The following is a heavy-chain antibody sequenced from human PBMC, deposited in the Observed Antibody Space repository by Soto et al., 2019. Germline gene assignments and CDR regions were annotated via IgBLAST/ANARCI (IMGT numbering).Heavy chain of an antibody. CDR1: GFPFSNYA. V-gene: IGHV3-23*01. Sequence: EVQLLESGGGLAQPGGSLRLSCAASGFPFSNYAMSWVRQAPGQGLEWVSTINGGAGSTYYADSVKGRFTISRDDSKNTLYLQMNSLRAEDTAVYYCAKIPIMTTVTHYFDYWGQGTLVTVSS. D-gene: IGHD4-17*01. CDR2: INGGAGST. CDR3: AKIPIMTTVTHYFDY. J-gene: IGHJ4*02.